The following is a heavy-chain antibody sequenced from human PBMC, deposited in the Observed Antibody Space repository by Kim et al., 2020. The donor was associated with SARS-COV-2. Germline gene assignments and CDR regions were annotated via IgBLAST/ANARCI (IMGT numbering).Heavy chain of an antibody. D-gene: IGHD5-18*01. CDR3: ARHTPIQLWPFLRGWFDP. CDR2: IYYSGST. Sequence: SETLSLTCTVSGGSISSSSYYWGWIRQPPGKGLEWIGSIYYSGSTYYNPSLKSRVTISVDTSKNQFSLKLSSVTAADTAVYYCARHTPIQLWPFLRGWFDPWGQGTLVTVSS. J-gene: IGHJ5*02. V-gene: IGHV4-39*01. CDR1: GGSISSSSYY.